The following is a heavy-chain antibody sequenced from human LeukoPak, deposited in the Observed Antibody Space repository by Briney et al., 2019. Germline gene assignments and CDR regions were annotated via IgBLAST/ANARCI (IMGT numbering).Heavy chain of an antibody. CDR1: GFTFSSYS. J-gene: IGHJ5*02. CDR3: ARGPLPNCSGTRCYSSWFDP. Sequence: KTGGSLRLSCAASGFTFSSYSMNWVRQAPGKGLEWVSSISSSSIYIYYADSVKGRFTISRDNAKNSVYLQMNSLRAEDTAVYYCARGPLPNCSGTRCYSSWFDPWGQGTLVTVSS. CDR2: ISSSSIYI. D-gene: IGHD2-15*01. V-gene: IGHV3-21*01.